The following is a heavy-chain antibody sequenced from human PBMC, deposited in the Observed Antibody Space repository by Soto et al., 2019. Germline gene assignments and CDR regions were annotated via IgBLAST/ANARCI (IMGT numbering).Heavy chain of an antibody. CDR3: AKGTHDYDFWSGYYTGGFDY. J-gene: IGHJ4*02. CDR1: GFTFSSYA. CDR2: ISGSGGST. Sequence: VQLLESGGGLVQPGGSLRLSCAASGFTFSSYAMSWVRQAPGKGLEWVSAISGSGGSTYYADSVKGRFTISRDNSKNTLYLQMNSLRAEDTAVYYCAKGTHDYDFWSGYYTGGFDYWGQGTLVTVSS. D-gene: IGHD3-3*01. V-gene: IGHV3-23*01.